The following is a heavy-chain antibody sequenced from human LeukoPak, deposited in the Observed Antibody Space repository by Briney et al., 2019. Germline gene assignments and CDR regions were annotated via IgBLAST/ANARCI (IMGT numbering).Heavy chain of an antibody. V-gene: IGHV5-51*01. J-gene: IGHJ4*02. CDR1: EYSFPNYC. Sequence: GESLKISCKHSEYSFPNYCIGWVRQMPGKGLEWMGIIYPGDSDTRYSPSFQGQVTISADKSISTAYLQWSSLKASDTAMYYCARGGRDSYARDYFDCWGQGTLVTVSS. CDR2: IYPGDSDT. CDR3: ARGGRDSYARDYFDC. D-gene: IGHD5-18*01.